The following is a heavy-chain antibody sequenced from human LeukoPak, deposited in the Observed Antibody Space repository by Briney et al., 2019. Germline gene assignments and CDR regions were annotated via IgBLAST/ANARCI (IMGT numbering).Heavy chain of an antibody. D-gene: IGHD5-24*01. Sequence: SETLSLTCTVPGGSINGYFWSWIRQPPGKGLEWIGYIYYTGSTNYNPSLKSRVTISLDTSKNQFSLNLSSVTAADTAFYYCARDSRGSRRGSFDMWGQGTMVTVSS. CDR2: IYYTGST. J-gene: IGHJ3*02. CDR3: ARDSRGSRRGSFDM. CDR1: GGSINGYF. V-gene: IGHV4-59*01.